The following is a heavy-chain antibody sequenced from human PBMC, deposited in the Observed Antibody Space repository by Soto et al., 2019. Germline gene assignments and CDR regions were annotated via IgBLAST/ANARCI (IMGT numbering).Heavy chain of an antibody. CDR1: GYSISSGYY. V-gene: IGHV4-38-2*01. CDR3: TRSLYSSSWYAGS. CDR2: VYHSGTT. J-gene: IGHJ4*02. D-gene: IGHD6-13*01. Sequence: PSETLSLTCGVSGYSISSGYYWGWIRQPPGKGLEWIGSVYHSGTTYYNPSLRSRVTISLDTSKNQFSLRLTSVTAADTAMYFCTRSLYSSSWYAGSWGQGTLVTVYS.